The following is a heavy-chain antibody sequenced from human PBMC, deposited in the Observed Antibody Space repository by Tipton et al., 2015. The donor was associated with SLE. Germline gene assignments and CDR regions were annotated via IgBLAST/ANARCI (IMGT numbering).Heavy chain of an antibody. CDR3: ARSWNDAPPDLGY. D-gene: IGHD1-1*01. CDR2: IYYTANP. Sequence: TLSLTCTVSGGSISSYYWSWIRQPPGKGLEWIGYIYYTANPNYSPSLKSRVTISIDTSTNHFSLKLRSVTAADTAVYYCARSWNDAPPDLGYWGQGTLVTVSS. CDR1: GGSISSYY. V-gene: IGHV4-59*01. J-gene: IGHJ4*02.